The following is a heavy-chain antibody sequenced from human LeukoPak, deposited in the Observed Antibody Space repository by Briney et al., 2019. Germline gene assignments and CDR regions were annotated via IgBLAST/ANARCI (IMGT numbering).Heavy chain of an antibody. V-gene: IGHV4-34*01. CDR1: GGSVSSYY. CDR3: ARGALAIGGSDYFAY. J-gene: IGHJ4*02. CDR2: INHGGST. D-gene: IGHD3-16*01. Sequence: SETLSLTCTVPGGSVSSYYWSWIRQLPGKGLEWIGEINHGGSTNYNSSLKSRVTMSVNPSKNQFSLKLTSVTAADTAVYYCARGALAIGGSDYFAYWGQGTLVSVSS.